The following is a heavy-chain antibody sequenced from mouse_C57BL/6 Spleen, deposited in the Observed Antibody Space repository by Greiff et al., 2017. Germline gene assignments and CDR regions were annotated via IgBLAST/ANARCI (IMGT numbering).Heavy chain of an antibody. Sequence: EVKLMESGPELVKPGASVKISCKASGYSFTGYYMNWVKQSPEKSLEWIGEINPSTGGTTYNQKFKAKATLTVDKSSSTAYMQLKSLTSEDSAVYYCARTFTTVVPYAMDYWGQGTSVTVSS. CDR1: GYSFTGYY. J-gene: IGHJ4*01. CDR2: INPSTGGT. CDR3: ARTFTTVVPYAMDY. V-gene: IGHV1-42*01. D-gene: IGHD1-1*01.